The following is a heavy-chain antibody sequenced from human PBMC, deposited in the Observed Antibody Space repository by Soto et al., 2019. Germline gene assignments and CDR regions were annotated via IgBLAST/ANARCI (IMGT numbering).Heavy chain of an antibody. V-gene: IGHV4-34*01. J-gene: IGHJ4*02. D-gene: IGHD3-22*01. CDR2: VSHSGIT. Sequence: SETLSLTCAVYGGSFSGYYWIWIRQPPGKGLEWIGEVSHSGITNYNPSLKSRVTISVDTSKNQFSLKLSSVTAADTAVYYCARAGDNSGYSDYWGQGIMVTVSS. CDR1: GGSFSGYY. CDR3: ARAGDNSGYSDY.